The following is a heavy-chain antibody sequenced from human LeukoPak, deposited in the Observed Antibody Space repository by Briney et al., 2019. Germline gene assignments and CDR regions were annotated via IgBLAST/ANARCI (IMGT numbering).Heavy chain of an antibody. J-gene: IGHJ6*03. Sequence: GRSLRLSCAASGFTFSDYYMSWIRQAPGKGLEWVSYISRTGSTIYNANSVKGGFTISRDNAKNSLSLQMTSLRAEATAVYYCARGVFAYQRDYSMDVWGKGTTVTVSS. CDR3: ARGVFAYQRDYSMDV. CDR1: GFTFSDYY. V-gene: IGHV3-11*01. CDR2: ISRTGSTI. D-gene: IGHD2-2*01.